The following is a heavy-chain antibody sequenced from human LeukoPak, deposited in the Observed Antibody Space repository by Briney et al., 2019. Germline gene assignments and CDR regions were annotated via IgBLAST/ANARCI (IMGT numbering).Heavy chain of an antibody. CDR2: FDPEDGET. CDR3: ATELLMTTVTTFDY. V-gene: IGHV1-24*01. J-gene: IGHJ4*02. CDR1: GYTLTELS. Sequence: ASGKVSWKGSGYTLTELSIHWVRPAPGKGLGWVGGFDPEDGETIYAQKFQGRVTMTEDTSTDTAYMELSSLRSEDTAVYYCATELLMTTVTTFDYWGQGTLVTVSS. D-gene: IGHD4-17*01.